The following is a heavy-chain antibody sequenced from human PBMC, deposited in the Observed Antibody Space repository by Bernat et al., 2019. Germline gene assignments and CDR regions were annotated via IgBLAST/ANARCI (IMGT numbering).Heavy chain of an antibody. CDR2: ARNKARSYTT. D-gene: IGHD1-26*01. CDR3: ASGTFPSDY. Sequence: EVQLGGSGGGLVQPWGVLGISCAASGFTFSDQYMDWVRQAPGKGLEWVGRARNKARSYTTEYAASVKGRFTISRDDSKNSLYLQMNSLKTEDTAVYYCASGTFPSDYWGQGTLVTVSS. V-gene: IGHV3-72*01. J-gene: IGHJ4*02. CDR1: GFTFSDQY.